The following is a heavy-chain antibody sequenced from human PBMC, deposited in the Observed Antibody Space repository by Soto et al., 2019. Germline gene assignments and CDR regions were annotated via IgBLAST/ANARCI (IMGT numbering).Heavy chain of an antibody. V-gene: IGHV3-74*01. CDR3: ARVVPAALPYYYYYGMDV. CDR2: INSDGSST. J-gene: IGHJ6*02. Sequence: GGALRLSCAASGLTFSSYWMHWVRRAPGKGLVWVSRINSDGSSTSYADSVKGRFTISRDNAKNTLYLQMNSLRAEDTAVYYCARVVPAALPYYYYYGMDVWGQGTTVTVSS. CDR1: GLTFSSYW. D-gene: IGHD2-2*02.